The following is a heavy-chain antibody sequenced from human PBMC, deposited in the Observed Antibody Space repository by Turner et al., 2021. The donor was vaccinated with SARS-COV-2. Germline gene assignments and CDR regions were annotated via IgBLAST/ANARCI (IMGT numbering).Heavy chain of an antibody. D-gene: IGHD1-26*01. CDR3: ARELAGRFGGATEIDY. V-gene: IGHV3-74*01. CDR2: INSDVSSI. Sequence: VQLVESGGGLVQPGGSLRLSCAASGLPFSSYWMHWVRHDPGKGLVWVLRINSDVSSISYADSVKGRFTVSRDNAKNTLYLQMNSLRAEDTAVYYCARELAGRFGGATEIDYWGQGTLVTVSS. J-gene: IGHJ4*02. CDR1: GLPFSSYW.